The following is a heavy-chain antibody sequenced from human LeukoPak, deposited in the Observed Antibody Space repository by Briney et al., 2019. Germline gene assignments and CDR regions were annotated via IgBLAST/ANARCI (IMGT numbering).Heavy chain of an antibody. CDR1: GYTFTSYD. J-gene: IGHJ3*02. V-gene: IGHV1-8*03. CDR2: MNPSSGNT. Sequence: ASVKVSCKASGYTFTSYDINWVRQATGQGLEWMGWMNPSSGNTGYAQKFQGRVTITRNTSISTAYMELSSLRSEDTAVYYCARRKLGYCSSTSCPFDIWGQGTMVTVSS. D-gene: IGHD2-2*01. CDR3: ARRKLGYCSSTSCPFDI.